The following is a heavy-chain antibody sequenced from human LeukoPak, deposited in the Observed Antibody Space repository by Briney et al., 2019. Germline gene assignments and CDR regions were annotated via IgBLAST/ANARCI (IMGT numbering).Heavy chain of an antibody. J-gene: IGHJ4*02. CDR1: GGSISSSSYY. Sequence: SETLSLTCTVSGGSISSSSYYWGWIRQPPGKGLEWIGSISYSGSTYYNPSLKSRVTISVDTSKNQFSLKLSSVTAADTAVYYCTRAARGYAPFDSWGQGALVTVSS. CDR3: TRAARGYAPFDS. D-gene: IGHD3-16*01. CDR2: ISYSGST. V-gene: IGHV4-39*07.